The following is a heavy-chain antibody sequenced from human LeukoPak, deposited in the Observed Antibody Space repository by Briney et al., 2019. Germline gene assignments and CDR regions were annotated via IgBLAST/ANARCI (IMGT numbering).Heavy chain of an antibody. Sequence: PGGSLRLSCAASGFTFNNYAMHWARQPPGKGLEWVAVVTYDGNNQYYADSVKGRFTVSRDNSRNTVNLQMNSLRGEDTAVYYCARAPVRGAVAGVDYWGQGTLVTVSS. CDR3: ARAPVRGAVAGVDY. V-gene: IGHV3-30-3*01. D-gene: IGHD6-19*01. CDR2: VTYDGNNQ. CDR1: GFTFNNYA. J-gene: IGHJ4*02.